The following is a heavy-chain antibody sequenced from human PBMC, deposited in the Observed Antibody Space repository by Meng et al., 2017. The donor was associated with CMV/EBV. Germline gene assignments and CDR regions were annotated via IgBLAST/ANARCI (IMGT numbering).Heavy chain of an antibody. J-gene: IGHJ6*02. D-gene: IGHD3-9*01. CDR3: ASPGDYDILTGYYIGTYYYYGMDV. CDR2: IIPIFGTA. V-gene: IGHV1-69*05. CDR1: GGTFSSYA. Sequence: SVKVSCKASGGTFSSYAISWVRQAPGQGLEWMGGIIPIFGTANYAQKFQGRVTITTDESTSTACMELSSLRSEDTAVYYCASPGDYDILTGYYIGTYYYYGMDVWGQGTTVTVSS.